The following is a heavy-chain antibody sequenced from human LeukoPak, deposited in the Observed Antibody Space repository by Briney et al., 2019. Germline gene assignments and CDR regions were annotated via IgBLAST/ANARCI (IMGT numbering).Heavy chain of an antibody. CDR2: ISGSGGST. D-gene: IGHD5-12*01. V-gene: IGHV3-23*01. Sequence: GGSLRLSCAASGFTFSSYAMSWVRQAPGKGLEWVSAISGSGGSTYYADSVKGRFTISRDNSKNTLYLQMNSLRAEDTAVYYCAKTRGRRGYSGYDQNPEDYWGQGTLVTVSS. J-gene: IGHJ4*02. CDR1: GFTFSSYA. CDR3: AKTRGRRGYSGYDQNPEDY.